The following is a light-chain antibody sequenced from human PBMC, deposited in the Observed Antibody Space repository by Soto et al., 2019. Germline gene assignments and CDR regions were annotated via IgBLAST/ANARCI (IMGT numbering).Light chain of an antibody. CDR1: QSVTSD. J-gene: IGKJ1*01. V-gene: IGKV3-11*01. CDR3: QQRSNWPPWT. CDR2: EAS. Sequence: EIVLTQSPATLSLSPGERATLSCRASQSVTSDLAWYQQKPGQAPRLLIYEASNRATGIPARFSGSGSGTDFTLTISSLEHEDFAVYYCQQRSNWPPWTFGQGTKVEIK.